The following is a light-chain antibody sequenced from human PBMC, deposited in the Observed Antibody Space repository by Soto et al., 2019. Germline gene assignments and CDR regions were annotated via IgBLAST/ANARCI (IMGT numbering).Light chain of an antibody. Sequence: EIVLPQSPCTLSLSPWGRVTLSFIASQSVDINLAWYQQRAGQAPRLLVYGASTKATDMPGRFSGRGSGTEFTLTINNLQSEDFAVYYCQQYRNWPRTFGQGTKVDI. CDR2: GAS. CDR1: QSVDIN. V-gene: IGKV3-15*01. CDR3: QQYRNWPRT. J-gene: IGKJ1*01.